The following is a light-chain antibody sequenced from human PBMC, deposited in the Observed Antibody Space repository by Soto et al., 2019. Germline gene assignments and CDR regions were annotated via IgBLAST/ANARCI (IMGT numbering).Light chain of an antibody. CDR2: GNT. Sequence: QLVLTQPRSVSGAPGQRVTISCTGSNSNIGAGYDVHWYQQVPGTARKLLVYGNTNRPSGVLDRFSGSKSGTSASQSITGLQAGDEADYYCQSSYISLSGFHVFSTGTTLAVL. CDR1: NSNIGAGYD. J-gene: IGLJ1*01. V-gene: IGLV1-40*01. CDR3: QSSYISLSGFHV.